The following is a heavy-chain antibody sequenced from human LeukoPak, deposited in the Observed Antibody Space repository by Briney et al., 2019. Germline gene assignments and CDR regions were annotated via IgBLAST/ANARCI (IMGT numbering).Heavy chain of an antibody. CDR2: IYSGGST. Sequence: GGSLRLSCAASGFTVSSNYMSWVRQAPGKGLEWVSVIYSGGSTYYADSVKGRFTISRDNAKNSLYLQMNSLRAEDTAMYYCARVNYGDYLPSFDYWGQGTLVTVSS. V-gene: IGHV3-53*01. D-gene: IGHD4-17*01. J-gene: IGHJ4*02. CDR3: ARVNYGDYLPSFDY. CDR1: GFTVSSNY.